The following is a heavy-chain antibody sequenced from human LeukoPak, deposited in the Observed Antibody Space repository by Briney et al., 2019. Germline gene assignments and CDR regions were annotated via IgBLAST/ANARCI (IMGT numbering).Heavy chain of an antibody. CDR3: APDHGGY. J-gene: IGHJ4*02. V-gene: IGHV3-33*01. D-gene: IGHD3-16*01. CDR1: GFTFSSYG. CDR2: IWYDGSNT. Sequence: GGSLRLSCAASGFTFSSYGMHWVRQAPGKGLEWVAIIWYDGSNTYYADSVKGRFTISRDNSKNTLYLQMNSLRVEDTAVYYCAPDHGGYWGQGTLVTVSS.